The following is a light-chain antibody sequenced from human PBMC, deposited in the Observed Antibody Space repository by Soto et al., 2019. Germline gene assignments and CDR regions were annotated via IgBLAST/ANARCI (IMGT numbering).Light chain of an antibody. Sequence: DIQMTQSPSSLSASVGDRVTITCRASQTISTYLSWIQQKPEKAPKLLIYAASSLQSGVPSRFSGGGSGTAFTLTITSLQPEDFATYYCQQSDSTPRTFGQGTNLEIK. CDR2: AAS. V-gene: IGKV1-39*01. J-gene: IGKJ2*01. CDR1: QTISTY. CDR3: QQSDSTPRT.